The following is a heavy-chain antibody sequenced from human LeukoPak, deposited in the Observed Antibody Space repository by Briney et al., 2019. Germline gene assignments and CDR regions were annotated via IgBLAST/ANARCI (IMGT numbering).Heavy chain of an antibody. D-gene: IGHD2-2*01. CDR2: FDPEDGET. CDR3: ATLPDEWTSCCTFDY. CDR1: GYTLTEFS. V-gene: IGHV1-24*01. J-gene: IGHJ4*02. Sequence: GASVKVSCKVSGYTLTEFSMHWVRQAPGKGLEWMGGFDPEDGETIYAQKFQGRVTMTEDTSTDAAYMELSSLRSEDTAVYYCATLPDEWTSCCTFDYWGQGTLVTVSS.